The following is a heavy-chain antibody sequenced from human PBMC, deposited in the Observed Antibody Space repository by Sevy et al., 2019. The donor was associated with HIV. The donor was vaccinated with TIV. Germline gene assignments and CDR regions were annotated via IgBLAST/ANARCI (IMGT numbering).Heavy chain of an antibody. D-gene: IGHD5-18*01. V-gene: IGHV1-8*01. J-gene: IGHJ3*02. CDR2: MDPNSGNT. Sequence: VSVKVSCKASGYTFTNYNINWVRQAAGQGLEWMGWMDPNSGNTAYTQKFQGRVTMTRNTSIRTAYMELSSLKSEDTAVYYCARGGIQLNAFDIWGQGTMVTVSS. CDR1: GYTFTNYN. CDR3: ARGGIQLNAFDI.